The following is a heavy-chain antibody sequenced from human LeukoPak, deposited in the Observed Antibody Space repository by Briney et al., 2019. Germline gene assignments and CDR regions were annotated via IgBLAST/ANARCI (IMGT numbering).Heavy chain of an antibody. Sequence: SETLSLTCTVSGGSISSYYWSWIRQPPGKGLEWIGYISYKGSTSYNPSPKSRVTISVDTSKNQFSLKLISVTSADTAVYYCARAPPYYYGMDVWGQGTTVTVSS. J-gene: IGHJ6*02. V-gene: IGHV4-59*01. CDR1: GGSISSYY. CDR2: ISYKGST. CDR3: ARAPPYYYGMDV.